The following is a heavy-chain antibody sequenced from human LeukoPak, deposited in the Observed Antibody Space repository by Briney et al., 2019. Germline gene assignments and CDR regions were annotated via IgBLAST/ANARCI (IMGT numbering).Heavy chain of an antibody. J-gene: IGHJ4*02. CDR2: INPNSGGT. V-gene: IGHV1-2*02. D-gene: IGHD2-2*02. Sequence: ASVKVSCKASGYTFTGYYMHWVRQAPGQGLGWMGWINPNSGGTNYAQKFQGRVTMTRDTSISTAYMELSRLRSDDTAVYYCARDVYCSSTSCYMGYFDYWGQGTLVTVSS. CDR3: ARDVYCSSTSCYMGYFDY. CDR1: GYTFTGYY.